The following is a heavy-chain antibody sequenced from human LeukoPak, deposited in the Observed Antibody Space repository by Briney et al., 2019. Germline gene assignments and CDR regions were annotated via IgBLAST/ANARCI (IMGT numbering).Heavy chain of an antibody. Sequence: PSETLSLTCDVSGGSINDHYLSWIRQPPGKGLEWIGEINHSGSTNYNPSLKSRVTISVDTSKNQFSLKLSSVTAADTAVYYCARGTPIVVVVAATSGWFDPWGQGTLVTVSS. J-gene: IGHJ5*02. CDR1: GGSINDHY. D-gene: IGHD2-15*01. V-gene: IGHV4-34*01. CDR2: INHSGST. CDR3: ARGTPIVVVVAATSGWFDP.